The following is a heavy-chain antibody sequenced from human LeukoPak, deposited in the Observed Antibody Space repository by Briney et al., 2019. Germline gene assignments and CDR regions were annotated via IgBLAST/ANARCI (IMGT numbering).Heavy chain of an antibody. D-gene: IGHD4-17*01. CDR3: ARGEMDYGDYAQDYYYYYGMDV. CDR1: GFTFSSYA. Sequence: GGSLRLSCAASGFTFSSYAMSWVRQAPGKGLEWVSGISGSGSNTYYADSVKGRFTISRDNSKNTLYLQMNSLRAEDTAVYYCARGEMDYGDYAQDYYYYYGMDVWGQGTTVTVSS. V-gene: IGHV3-23*01. J-gene: IGHJ6*02. CDR2: ISGSGSNT.